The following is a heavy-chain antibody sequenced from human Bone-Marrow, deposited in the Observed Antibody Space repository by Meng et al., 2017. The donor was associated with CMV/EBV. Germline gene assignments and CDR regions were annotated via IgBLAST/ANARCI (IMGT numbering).Heavy chain of an antibody. V-gene: IGHV3-21*04. CDR3: AKRRIAAAGDFQD. Sequence: GGSLRLSCAASGFTFSSYSMNWVRQAPGKGLEWVSSISSSSSYIYYADSVKGRFTISRDNSENTLYLQMNSLRAEDTAVYYCAKRRIAAAGDFQDWGQGTLVTVSS. D-gene: IGHD6-13*01. CDR2: ISSSSSYI. CDR1: GFTFSSYS. J-gene: IGHJ1*01.